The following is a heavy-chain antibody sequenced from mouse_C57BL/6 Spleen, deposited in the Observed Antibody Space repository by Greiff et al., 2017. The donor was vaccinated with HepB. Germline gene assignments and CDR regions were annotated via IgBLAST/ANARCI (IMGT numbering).Heavy chain of an antibody. V-gene: IGHV1-15*01. CDR1: GYTFTDYE. CDR2: IDPETGGT. Sequence: QVQLQQSGAELVRPGASVTLSCKASGYTFTDYEMHWVKQTPVHGLEWIGAIDPETGGTAYNQKFKGKAILTADKSSSTAYMELRSLTSEDSAVSYCTSRDYYGSSYEGAMDYWGQGTSVTVSS. CDR3: TSRDYYGSSYEGAMDY. J-gene: IGHJ4*01. D-gene: IGHD1-1*01.